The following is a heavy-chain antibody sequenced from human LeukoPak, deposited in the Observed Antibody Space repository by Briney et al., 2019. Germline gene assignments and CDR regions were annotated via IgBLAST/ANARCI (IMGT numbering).Heavy chain of an antibody. Sequence: GSLRLSCAASGFTFDDYGMSWVRQAPGKGLEWVSGINWNGGSTGYADSVKGRFTISRDNAKNSLYLQMNSLRAEDTALYHCASVDFWSGTPDAFDIWGQGTMVTVSS. CDR1: GFTFDDYG. CDR2: INWNGGST. CDR3: ASVDFWSGTPDAFDI. D-gene: IGHD3-3*01. J-gene: IGHJ3*02. V-gene: IGHV3-20*01.